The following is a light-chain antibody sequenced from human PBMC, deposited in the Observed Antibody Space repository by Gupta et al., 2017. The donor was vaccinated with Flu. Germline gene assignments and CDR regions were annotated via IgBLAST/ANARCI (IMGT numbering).Light chain of an antibody. J-gene: IGLJ3*02. V-gene: IGLV2-23*02. CDR3: CSYAGSVTFVV. CDR2: EVT. Sequence: ITISCTGTSSDVGYYDLVSWYQHHPGNAPKLIIYEVTKRPSGVSNRFSGSKSGNTASLTISGLQADDEADYYCCSYAGSVTFVVFGGGTKLTVL. CDR1: SSDVGYYDL.